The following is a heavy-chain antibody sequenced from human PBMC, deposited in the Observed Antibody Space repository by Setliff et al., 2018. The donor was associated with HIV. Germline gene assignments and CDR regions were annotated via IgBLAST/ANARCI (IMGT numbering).Heavy chain of an antibody. D-gene: IGHD3-22*01. Sequence: GGSLRLSCAASGFTFSSYAMSWVRQAPGKGLEWVSGISGSNSRTDYVDSVKGRFTISRDNSKNTLYLQMNSLRAEDTAVYYCAKDRLNYYDSSGYPEYFQHWGQGTLVTVSS. V-gene: IGHV3-23*01. CDR2: ISGSNSRT. J-gene: IGHJ1*01. CDR1: GFTFSSYA. CDR3: AKDRLNYYDSSGYPEYFQH.